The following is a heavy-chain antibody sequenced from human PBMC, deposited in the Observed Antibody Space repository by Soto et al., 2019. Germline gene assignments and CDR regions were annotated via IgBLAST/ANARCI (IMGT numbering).Heavy chain of an antibody. CDR1: GASISGNY. J-gene: IGHJ4*02. CDR2: NYYRGAT. CDR3: AKAGSYSCSSGRVDY. Sequence: PSETLSLTCNVSGASISGNYWSWIRQPPGKGLGWIGYNYYRGATNYNPSLESRVTISVDTPRSQFSRKLTSVTPADTAAYYCAKAGSYSCSSGRVDYWGQGILFTVSS. V-gene: IGHV4-59*01. D-gene: IGHD1-26*01.